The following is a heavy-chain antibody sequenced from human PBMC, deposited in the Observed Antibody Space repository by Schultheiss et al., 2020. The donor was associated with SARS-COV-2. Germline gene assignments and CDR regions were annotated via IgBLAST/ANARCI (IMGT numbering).Heavy chain of an antibody. V-gene: IGHV1-18*04. CDR2: ISAYNGST. CDR3: AREGAAAGHNYYYYGMDV. CDR1: GYTFTGYY. D-gene: IGHD6-13*01. Sequence: ASVKVSCKASGYTFTGYYMHWVRQAPGQGLEWMGWISAYNGSTNYAQKLQGRVTMTTDTSTSTAYMELRSLRSDDTAVYYCAREGAAAGHNYYYYGMDVWGQGTTVTVSS. J-gene: IGHJ6*02.